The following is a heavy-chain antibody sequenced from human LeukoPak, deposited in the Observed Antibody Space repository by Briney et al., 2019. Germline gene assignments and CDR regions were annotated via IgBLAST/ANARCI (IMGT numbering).Heavy chain of an antibody. CDR1: GFIFSDYY. CDR3: ARDRFSGSYPLDY. D-gene: IGHD1-26*01. J-gene: IGHJ4*02. CDR2: ISSSGSII. Sequence: GSLRLSCTTSGFIFSDYYMSWIRQAPGKGLEWVSYISSSGSIIYYADSVKGRFTISRDNAKNSLYLQMNSLRAEDTAVYYCARDRFSGSYPLDYWGQGTLVTVSS. V-gene: IGHV3-11*01.